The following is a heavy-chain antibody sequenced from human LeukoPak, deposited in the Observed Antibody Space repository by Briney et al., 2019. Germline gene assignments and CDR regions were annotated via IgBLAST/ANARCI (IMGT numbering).Heavy chain of an antibody. CDR2: INHSGST. CDR1: GGSFSGYY. J-gene: IGHJ4*02. V-gene: IGHV4-34*01. Sequence: SETLSLTCAVYGGSFSGYYWSWIRQPPGKGREWIGEINHSGSTYYNPCLKSRVTISVDTSKNQFSLKLSSVNAADPVVYYCARSTVVVPAAVRGFVYWDQETLVTVSS. D-gene: IGHD2-2*01. CDR3: ARSTVVVPAAVRGFVY.